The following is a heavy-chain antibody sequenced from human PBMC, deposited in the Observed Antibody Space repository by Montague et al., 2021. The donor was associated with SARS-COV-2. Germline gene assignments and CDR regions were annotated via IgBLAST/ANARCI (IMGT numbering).Heavy chain of an antibody. J-gene: IGHJ6*02. D-gene: IGHD3-10*01. CDR2: IKQDGSEK. CDR1: GFTFSSYS. Sequence: SLRLSCAASGFTFSSYSMHWVRQAPGKGLEWVANIKQDGSEKYYVDSVKGRFTISRDNAKNSLYLQMNSLRAEDTAVYYCARDFYGSGSSYYYYGMDVWGQGTTVTVSS. CDR3: ARDFYGSGSSYYYYGMDV. V-gene: IGHV3-7*01.